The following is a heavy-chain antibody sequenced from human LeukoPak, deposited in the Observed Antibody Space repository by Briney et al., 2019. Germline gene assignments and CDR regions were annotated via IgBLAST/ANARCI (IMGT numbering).Heavy chain of an antibody. CDR1: GYTFTSYA. CDR3: ARDRDIVVVPAAIVFGYYYYMDV. D-gene: IGHD2-2*02. Sequence: ASVKVSCKASGYTFTSYAMHWVRQAPGQRLEWMGWINAGNGNTKYSQKFQGRVTITRDTSASTAYMELSSLRSEDTAVYYCARDRDIVVVPAAIVFGYYYYMDVWGKGTTVTVSS. CDR2: INAGNGNT. J-gene: IGHJ6*03. V-gene: IGHV1-3*01.